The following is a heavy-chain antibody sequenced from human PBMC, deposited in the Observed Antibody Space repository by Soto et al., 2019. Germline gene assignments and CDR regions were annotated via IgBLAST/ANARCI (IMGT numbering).Heavy chain of an antibody. CDR1: GFTFTSSA. CDR2: IVVGSGNT. CDR3: AADPVFYGSGSPITYYYGMDV. J-gene: IGHJ6*02. V-gene: IGHV1-58*01. Sequence: GASVKVSCKASGFTFTSSAVQWVRQARGQRLEWIGWIVVGSGNTNYAQKFQERVTITRDMSTSTAYMELSSLRSEDTAVYYCAADPVFYGSGSPITYYYGMDVWGQGTTVTVSS. D-gene: IGHD3-10*01.